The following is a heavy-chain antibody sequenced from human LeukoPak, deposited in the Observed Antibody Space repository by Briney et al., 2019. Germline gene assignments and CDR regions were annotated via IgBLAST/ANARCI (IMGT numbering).Heavy chain of an antibody. J-gene: IGHJ4*02. CDR2: IIPILGTA. Sequence: ASVKVSCKASGGTFSSYAISWVRQAPGQGLEWMGRIIPILGTANYAQKFQGRVTITADKSTSTAYMELSSLRSEDTAVYYCARDGGSGSYPNYWGQGTLVTVSS. D-gene: IGHD3-10*01. CDR3: ARDGGSGSYPNY. CDR1: GGTFSSYA. V-gene: IGHV1-69*04.